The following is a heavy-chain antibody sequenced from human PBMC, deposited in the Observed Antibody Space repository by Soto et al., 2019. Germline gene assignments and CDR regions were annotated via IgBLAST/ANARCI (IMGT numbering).Heavy chain of an antibody. J-gene: IGHJ1*01. CDR1: GYTFTNYG. V-gene: IGHV1-18*01. Sequence: QIHLVQSGPEVKKPGASVKVSCKASGYTFTNYGITWVRQAPGQGPEWMGWISGYNGNTKYAQKFQGRVTMTTDTSTNTAYMELRSLRSGDTAVYYCARGGSSWSAEYYQHWGQGTLVVVSS. CDR3: ARGGSSWSAEYYQH. D-gene: IGHD6-13*01. CDR2: ISGYNGNT.